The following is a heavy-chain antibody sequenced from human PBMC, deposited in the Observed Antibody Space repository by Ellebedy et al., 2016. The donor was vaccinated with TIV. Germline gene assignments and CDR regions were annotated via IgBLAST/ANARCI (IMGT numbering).Heavy chain of an antibody. CDR2: INHSGST. CDR3: ARARGPPLWFGELLFGNGMDV. V-gene: IGHV4-34*01. D-gene: IGHD3-10*01. J-gene: IGHJ6*02. CDR1: GGSFSGYY. Sequence: SETLSLTXAVYGGSFSGYYWSWIRQPPGKGLEWIGEINHSGSTNYNPSLKSRVTISVDTSKNQFSLKLSSVTAADTAVYYCARARGPPLWFGELLFGNGMDVWGQGTTVTVSS.